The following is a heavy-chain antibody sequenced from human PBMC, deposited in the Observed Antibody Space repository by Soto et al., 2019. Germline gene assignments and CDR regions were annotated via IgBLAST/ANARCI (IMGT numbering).Heavy chain of an antibody. V-gene: IGHV3-73*01. J-gene: IGHJ4*02. CDR3: TIRTTVSAFTDY. CDR2: IRSKTNNYAT. CDR1: GFRLSGSA. D-gene: IGHD4-17*01. Sequence: EVQLVESGGGLVQPGGSLKLSCAASGFRLSGSAMHWVRQAAGKGLGWVCRIRSKTNNYATEYGASVKGRFTISRDDSKNTAYLQMNILKTEDTAVYYCTIRTTVSAFTDYWGQGTLVTVSS.